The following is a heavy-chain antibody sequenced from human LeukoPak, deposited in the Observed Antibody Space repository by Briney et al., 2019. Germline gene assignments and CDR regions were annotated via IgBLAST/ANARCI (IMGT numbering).Heavy chain of an antibody. V-gene: IGHV3-23*01. D-gene: IGHD6-19*01. J-gene: IGHJ4*02. CDR2: ISGGRGTT. Sequence: GGSLTLSCAASGFTFSNYAMRWIRQAPGRGLEWVSTISGGRGTTFYADSVKGRVTISRDNSKHPLYLQMNSLRDEDTAVYYCAKDSGNSGWYVDYWGQGTLVTVSS. CDR3: AKDSGNSGWYVDY. CDR1: GFTFSNYA.